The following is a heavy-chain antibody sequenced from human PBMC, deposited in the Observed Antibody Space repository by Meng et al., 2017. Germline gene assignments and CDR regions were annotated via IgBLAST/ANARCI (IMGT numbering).Heavy chain of an antibody. J-gene: IGHJ4*02. CDR1: GYSFTAYY. V-gene: IGHV1-2*06. CDR2: IDPNSGVT. D-gene: IGHD6-13*01. CDR3: ARDEDISAAGKLFGDY. Sequence: QGRLVRVGGEVKKPGASGKVSAQPSGYSFTAYYIHWLRQAPGQGLEWMGRIDPNSGVTEYAHKFHGRVTVTGDTSISTAYMELRRLTSDDTAVYYCARDEDISAAGKLFGDYWGQGTLVTVSS.